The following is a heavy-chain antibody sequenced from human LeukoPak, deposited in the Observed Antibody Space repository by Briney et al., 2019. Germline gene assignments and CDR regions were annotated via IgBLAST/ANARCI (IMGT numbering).Heavy chain of an antibody. Sequence: PGGSLRLSCAASGFTFSSYGMHWVRQAPGKGLEWVAVISYDGSNKYYADSVKGRFTISRDNSKNTLYLQMNSLRAEDTAVYYCAKDPSGVYDSSGYYYGRWAFDIWGQETMVTVSS. J-gene: IGHJ3*02. CDR1: GFTFSSYG. CDR3: AKDPSGVYDSSGYYYGRWAFDI. D-gene: IGHD3-22*01. V-gene: IGHV3-30*18. CDR2: ISYDGSNK.